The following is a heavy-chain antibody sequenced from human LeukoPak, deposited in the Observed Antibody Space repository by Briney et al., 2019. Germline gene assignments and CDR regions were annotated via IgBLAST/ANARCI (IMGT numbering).Heavy chain of an antibody. CDR3: AARYNWNDGFDY. J-gene: IGHJ4*02. CDR1: GFTVSSVY. V-gene: IGHV3-66*01. CDR2: IYSGGST. D-gene: IGHD1-20*01. Sequence: RGSLRLSCAASGFTVSSVYMSWVRQAPGKGLEWVSIIYSGGSTFYTDSVKGRFTISRDNSKNTLYLQMNSLRGEDTAVYYCAARYNWNDGFDYWGQGTLVTVSS.